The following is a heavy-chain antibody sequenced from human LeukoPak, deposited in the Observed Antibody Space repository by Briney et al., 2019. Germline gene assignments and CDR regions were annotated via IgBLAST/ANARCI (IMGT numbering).Heavy chain of an antibody. D-gene: IGHD3-16*01. J-gene: IGHJ4*02. V-gene: IGHV4-59*01. CDR1: GGSISSYY. CDR3: AGHGGGGRGPANIYDY. Sequence: RTSETLSLTCTVSGGSISSYYWSWIRQPPGKGLEWIGYIYYSGSTNYNPSLKSRVTISVDTSKNQFSLKLSSVTAADTAVYYCAGHGGGGRGPANIYDYWGQGTLVTVSS. CDR2: IYYSGST.